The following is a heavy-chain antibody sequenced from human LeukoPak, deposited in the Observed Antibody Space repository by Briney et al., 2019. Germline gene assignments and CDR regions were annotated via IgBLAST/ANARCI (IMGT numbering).Heavy chain of an antibody. Sequence: SETLSLTCTVSGDSISSGGYYWSWIRQHPGKGLEWIGCIYYTGTTYYNTSLQSRVTISVDTSKNQISLKLSSVTAADTAVYYCARGPGAYSGYDYPFDYWGQGTLVTVSS. CDR1: GDSISSGGYY. J-gene: IGHJ4*02. V-gene: IGHV4-31*03. CDR2: IYYTGTT. CDR3: ARGPGAYSGYDYPFDY. D-gene: IGHD5-12*01.